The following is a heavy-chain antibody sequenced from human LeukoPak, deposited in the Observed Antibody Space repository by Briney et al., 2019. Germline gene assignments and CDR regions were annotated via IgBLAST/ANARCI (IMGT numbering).Heavy chain of an antibody. CDR1: GFTFSSYG. CDR2: IWYDGSNK. CDR3: ARDTVPRSWFDP. Sequence: GGSLRLSCAASGFTFSSYGMPWVRQAPGKGLEWVAVIWYDGSNKYYADSVKGRFTISRDNSKNTLYLQMNSLRAEDTAVYYCARDTVPRSWFDPWGQGALVTVSS. J-gene: IGHJ5*02. D-gene: IGHD2-2*01. V-gene: IGHV3-33*01.